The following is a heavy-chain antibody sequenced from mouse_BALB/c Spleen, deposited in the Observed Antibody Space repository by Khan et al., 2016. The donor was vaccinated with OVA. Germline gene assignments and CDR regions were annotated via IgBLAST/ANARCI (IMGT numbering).Heavy chain of an antibody. CDR2: INPNSGYT. CDR3: TRDRIDY. V-gene: IGHV1-7*01. Sequence: VQLQQSGAELAKPGASVKMSCKASGYTFTTYWMHWVKQRPGQGLEWIGYINPNSGYTDYNEKFKERATLYADKSSSTAYMQLSSLASEDSAVDYCTRDRIDYWGQSTTLTVSS. J-gene: IGHJ2*01. CDR1: GYTFTTYW.